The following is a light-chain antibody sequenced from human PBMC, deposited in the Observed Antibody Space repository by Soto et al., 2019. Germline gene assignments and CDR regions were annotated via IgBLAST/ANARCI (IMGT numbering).Light chain of an antibody. J-gene: IGKJ3*01. V-gene: IGKV3-20*01. CDR3: QQYGSSRS. CDR2: GAS. CDR1: QSVSSSS. Sequence: EIVLTQSPGTLSLSPGERATLSCRASQSVSSSSLAWYQQKPGQAPRLLIFGASSRATGVPDRFSGSGSGTDFTLNISRLEPEDFAMYYCQQYGSSRSFGPGTKVDI.